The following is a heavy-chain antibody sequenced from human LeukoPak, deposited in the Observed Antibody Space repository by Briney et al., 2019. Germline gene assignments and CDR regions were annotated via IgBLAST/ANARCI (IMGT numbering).Heavy chain of an antibody. D-gene: IGHD6-13*01. J-gene: IGHJ4*02. CDR2: INHSGST. Sequence: SETLSLTCAVYGGSFSGYYWSWIRQPPGKGLEWIGEINHSGSTNYNPSLKSRVTISVDTSKNQFSLKLSSVTAADTAVYYCARGGDGSMQEWGQGTRVTVSS. CDR3: ARGGDGSMQE. V-gene: IGHV4-34*01. CDR1: GGSFSGYY.